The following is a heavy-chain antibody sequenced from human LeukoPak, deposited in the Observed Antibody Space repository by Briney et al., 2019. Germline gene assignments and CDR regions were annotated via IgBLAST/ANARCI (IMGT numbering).Heavy chain of an antibody. CDR2: IYPGDSDT. J-gene: IGHJ4*02. CDR3: ARHETVRELDY. CDR1: GYNFPDYW. V-gene: IGHV5-51*01. D-gene: IGHD4-17*01. Sequence: GESLKISCKGSGYNFPDYWIGWVRQMPGKGLEWMGIIYPGDSDTRYGPSFQGQVTISADKSISTAYLQWSSLKASDTAMYYCARHETVRELDYWGQGTLVTVSS.